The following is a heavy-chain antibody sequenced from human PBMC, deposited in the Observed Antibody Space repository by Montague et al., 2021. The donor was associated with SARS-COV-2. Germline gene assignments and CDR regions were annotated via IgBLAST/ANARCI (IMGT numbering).Heavy chain of an antibody. Sequence: SETLSLTCTVSGGSINSDYWSWIRQPPGKGLEWIGYIYYRCTTNYNPSLKSRVTLSLDTSTNQFSLKLIFVTAADTAVYYCAREDRWNWFDPWGQGILVTVSS. CDR1: GGSINSDY. CDR2: IYYRCTT. V-gene: IGHV4-59*01. CDR3: AREDRWNWFDP. D-gene: IGHD5-24*01. J-gene: IGHJ5*02.